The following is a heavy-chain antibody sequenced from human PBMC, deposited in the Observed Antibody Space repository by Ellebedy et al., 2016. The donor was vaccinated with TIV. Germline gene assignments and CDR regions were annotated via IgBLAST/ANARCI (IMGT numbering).Heavy chain of an antibody. J-gene: IGHJ6*02. D-gene: IGHD2-2*01. CDR1: GGSISSYY. V-gene: IGHV4-4*07. Sequence: SETLSLXXTVSGGSISSYYWSWIRQPAGKGLEWIGRIYTSGSTNYNPSLKSRVTMSVDTSKNQFSLKLSSVTAADTAVYYCARGPPAARYYYGMDVWGQGTTVTVSS. CDR3: ARGPPAARYYYGMDV. CDR2: IYTSGST.